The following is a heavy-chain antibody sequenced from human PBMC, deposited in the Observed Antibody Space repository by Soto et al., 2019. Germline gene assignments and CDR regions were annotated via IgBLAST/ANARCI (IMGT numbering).Heavy chain of an antibody. CDR1: GFTVTNAW. CDR3: TTERANYYDTSGFPHDYYFDY. CDR2: IKSKTDGGTT. Sequence: PGGSLRLSCAASGFTVTNAWMSWVRQAPGKGLEWVGRIKSKTDGGTTDFAAPVKDRFTISRDDSKNTLYLQMNSLKTEDTAVYYCTTERANYYDTSGFPHDYYFDYWGQGTLVTVSS. J-gene: IGHJ4*02. V-gene: IGHV3-15*01. D-gene: IGHD3-22*01.